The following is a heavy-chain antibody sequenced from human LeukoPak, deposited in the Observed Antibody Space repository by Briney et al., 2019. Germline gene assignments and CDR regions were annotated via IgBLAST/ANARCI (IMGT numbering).Heavy chain of an antibody. J-gene: IGHJ4*02. CDR2: IRSSDSTT. CDR1: GFTFSSYA. Sequence: PGGSLRLSCAASGFTFSSYAMHWVRQAPGKGLEWLSYIRSSDSTTYYADSVKGRFTISRDNAKNSLYLQMDSLRVEDTAVYYCAKRADSSAHSFDYWGQGTLVTVSS. D-gene: IGHD3-22*01. CDR3: AKRADSSAHSFDY. V-gene: IGHV3-48*04.